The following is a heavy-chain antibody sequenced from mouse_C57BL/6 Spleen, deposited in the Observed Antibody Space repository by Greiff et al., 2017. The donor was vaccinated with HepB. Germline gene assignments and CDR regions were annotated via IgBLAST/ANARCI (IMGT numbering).Heavy chain of an antibody. CDR2: IYPSDSET. D-gene: IGHD2-1*01. CDR1: GYTFTSYW. V-gene: IGHV1-61*01. J-gene: IGHJ4*01. CDR3: ARGDGNYYAMDY. Sequence: QVQLKQPGAELVRPGSSVKLSCKASGYTFTSYWMDWVKQRPGQGLEWIGNIYPSDSETHYNQKFKDKATLTVDKSSSTAYMQLSSLTSEDSAVYYCARGDGNYYAMDYWGQGTSVTVSS.